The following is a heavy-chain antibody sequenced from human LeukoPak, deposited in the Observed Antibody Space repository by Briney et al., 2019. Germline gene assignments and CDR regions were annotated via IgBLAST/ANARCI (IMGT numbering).Heavy chain of an antibody. CDR3: ARGFRISIFGVVITEDAFDI. Sequence: SVKVSCKASGYTFTSYDTSCVRQAPGQGVECMGWISAHNGNTNHTQNLQGRVTMTTDTSTNTVYMELRSLRSDDTAVYYGARGFRISIFGVVITEDAFDICGQGTLVTVSS. CDR2: ISAHNGNT. D-gene: IGHD3-3*02. CDR1: GYTFTSYD. J-gene: IGHJ3*02. V-gene: IGHV1-18*01.